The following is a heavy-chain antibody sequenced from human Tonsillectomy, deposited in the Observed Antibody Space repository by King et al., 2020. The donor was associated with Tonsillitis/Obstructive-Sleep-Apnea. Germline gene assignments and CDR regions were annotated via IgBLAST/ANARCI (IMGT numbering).Heavy chain of an antibody. V-gene: IGHV3-48*02. CDR2: ISSSVSTI. Sequence: VQLVESGGGLVQPGGSPRLSCAAAGFTLSTYSMNWVRQAPGKGLEWVSYISSSVSTIFYADSVKGRLTITRYNAKNSLYLQMNSLRDEDTAVYYCARVYCSGGGCPVGYWGQGTLVTVSS. J-gene: IGHJ4*02. CDR3: ARVYCSGGGCPVGY. D-gene: IGHD2-15*01. CDR1: GFTLSTYS.